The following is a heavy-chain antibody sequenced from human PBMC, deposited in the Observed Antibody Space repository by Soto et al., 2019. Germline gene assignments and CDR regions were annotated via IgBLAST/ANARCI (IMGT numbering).Heavy chain of an antibody. J-gene: IGHJ4*02. CDR2: IYYSGNT. CDR1: GGSTSSDNY. CDR3: GAGAVAGLGVY. V-gene: IGHV4-30-4*01. D-gene: IGHD6-19*01. Sequence: SETLSLTCTVSGGSTSSDNYWSWIRQPPGKGLEWIGHIYYSGNTDYNPSLKSRLAISIDTSKNQFSLKLSSVTAADTAVYYCGAGAVAGLGVYWGQGTLVTVSS.